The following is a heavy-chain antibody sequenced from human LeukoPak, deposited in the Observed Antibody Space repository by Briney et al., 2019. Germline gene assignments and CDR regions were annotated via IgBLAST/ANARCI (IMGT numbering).Heavy chain of an antibody. CDR1: GGSISSHY. Sequence: SETLSLTCTVSGGSISSHYWSWIRQPPGKGLEWIGYIHYSGTTNYNPSLKSRVTISVDTSKNQFSLKVSSVTAADTAVYYCARDGVHQGGYYSYYMVVWGKGTTVTVSS. CDR3: ARDGVHQGGYYSYYMVV. J-gene: IGHJ6*03. CDR2: IHYSGTT. V-gene: IGHV4-59*11. D-gene: IGHD2-8*01.